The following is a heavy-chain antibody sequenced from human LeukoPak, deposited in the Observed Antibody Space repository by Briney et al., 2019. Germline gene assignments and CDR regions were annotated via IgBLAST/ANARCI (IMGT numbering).Heavy chain of an antibody. CDR1: GFSLRDYY. CDR2: ISSSGTTI. CDR3: ARTVADSFDI. D-gene: IGHD2-21*01. Sequence: GGSLRLSCAASGFSLRDYYMTGMRQTPGKGLEGVAYISSSGTTIYYADSAKGRFTISKDIAKSSLYLQMNSLRAEDTAVFYCARTVADSFDIWGQGTTVTVSS. V-gene: IGHV3-11*01. J-gene: IGHJ3*02.